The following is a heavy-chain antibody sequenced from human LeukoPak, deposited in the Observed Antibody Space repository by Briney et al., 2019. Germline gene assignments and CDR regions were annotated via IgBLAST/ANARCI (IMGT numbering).Heavy chain of an antibody. CDR3: ARGRDGYNLVDAFDI. J-gene: IGHJ3*02. V-gene: IGHV3-7*01. CDR2: IKQDGTEK. D-gene: IGHD5-24*01. Sequence: PGGSLRLSCAASGFTFTTYWMSWVRQAPGKGLEWVANIKQDGTEKYYVDSVKGRFTISRDNAKNSLYLQMNSLRAEDTAVYYCARGRDGYNLVDAFDIWGQGIMATVSS. CDR1: GFTFTTYW.